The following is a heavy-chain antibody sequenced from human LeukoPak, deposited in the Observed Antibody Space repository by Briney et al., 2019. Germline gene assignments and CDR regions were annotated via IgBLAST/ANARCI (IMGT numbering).Heavy chain of an antibody. D-gene: IGHD2-21*02. J-gene: IGHJ3*02. CDR2: ISYDGSDK. CDR1: GLPFSTFG. V-gene: IGHV3-30*18. CDR3: AKEGCGGDCYSLAFDI. Sequence: PGGSLRLSCAASGLPFSTFGMHWVRQAPGKGLEWVAVISYDGSDKDYADSVKGRFTISRDDSKNTLYLQMNSLRAEDTAVYYCAKEGCGGDCYSLAFDIWGQGTMVTVSS.